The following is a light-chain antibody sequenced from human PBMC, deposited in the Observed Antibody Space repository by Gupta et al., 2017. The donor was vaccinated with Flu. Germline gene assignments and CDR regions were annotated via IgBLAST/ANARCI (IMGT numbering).Light chain of an antibody. J-gene: IGKJ1*01. Sequence: DVVPTQSPPSLPVTLGQPASIACRSSQGLVYSDGNTYLHWFQQKPGQAPRRLIYQVSYRDSGVPERFSGSGSGTNFTLKISRVQAEDFGIYFCIQGAHWPWAFGQGTTVEIK. CDR3: IQGAHWPWA. V-gene: IGKV2-30*01. CDR1: QGLVYSDGNTY. CDR2: QVS.